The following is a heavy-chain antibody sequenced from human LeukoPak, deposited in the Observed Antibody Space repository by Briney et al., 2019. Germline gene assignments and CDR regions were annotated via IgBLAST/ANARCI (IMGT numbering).Heavy chain of an antibody. CDR3: ARRGYSGSTHFDS. V-gene: IGHV5-51*01. D-gene: IGHD1-26*01. J-gene: IGHJ4*02. Sequence: GESLKISCKASGYGFTSYWIAWVRQMPGKGLEWMGFIYPGDSDTRYNPSFQGQVTISADKSISTAYLQWNIPKASDTALYYCARRGYSGSTHFDSWGQGTLVTVSS. CDR2: IYPGDSDT. CDR1: GYGFTSYW.